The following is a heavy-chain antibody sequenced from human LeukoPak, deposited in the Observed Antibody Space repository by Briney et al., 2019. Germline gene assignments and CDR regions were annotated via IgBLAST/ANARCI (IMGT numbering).Heavy chain of an antibody. CDR1: GGSISSGSYY. D-gene: IGHD2-2*01. Sequence: PSETLSLTCTVSGGSISSGSYYWSWIRQPAGKGLEWIGRIYTSGSTNYNPSLKSRVTISVDTSKNQFSLKLSSVTAADTAVYYCARDTDIVVVPAATGLDYWGQGTLVTVSS. J-gene: IGHJ4*02. V-gene: IGHV4-61*02. CDR3: ARDTDIVVVPAATGLDY. CDR2: IYTSGST.